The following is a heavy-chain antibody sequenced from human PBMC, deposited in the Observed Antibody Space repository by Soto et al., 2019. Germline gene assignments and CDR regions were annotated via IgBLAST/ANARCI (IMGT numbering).Heavy chain of an antibody. J-gene: IGHJ4*02. V-gene: IGHV3-72*01. CDR3: TVWGSGNDFGAA. CDR2: SKNKADSYTT. Sequence: EVQLVESGGGLVQPGGSLRLSCAASGFTFSDHYMDWVRQAPGKGLEWVGRSKNKADSYTTEYAASVKGRFTISRDGSKHSLLLQMNSLQSEDTAVYYCTVWGSGNDFGAAWGQGILVTVSS. CDR1: GFTFSDHY. D-gene: IGHD3-10*01.